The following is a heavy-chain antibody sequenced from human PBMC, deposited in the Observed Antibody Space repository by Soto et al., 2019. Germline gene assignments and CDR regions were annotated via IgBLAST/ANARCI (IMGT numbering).Heavy chain of an antibody. Sequence: EVQLVESGGGLVKPGGSLRLSCAASGFTFSSYSMNWVRQAPGKGLEWVSSISSSSSYIYYADSVKGRFTISRDNAKNSLYLQMNSLRAEDTAVYYCATNREGKAVAGGFDYWGQGTLVTVSS. V-gene: IGHV3-21*01. CDR2: ISSSSSYI. CDR1: GFTFSSYS. CDR3: ATNREGKAVAGGFDY. D-gene: IGHD6-19*01. J-gene: IGHJ4*02.